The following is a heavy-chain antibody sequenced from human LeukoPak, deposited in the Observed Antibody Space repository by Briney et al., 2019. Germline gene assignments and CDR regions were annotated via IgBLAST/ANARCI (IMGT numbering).Heavy chain of an antibody. Sequence: GGSLRLSCAASGFTVSSNYMSWVRQAPGKGLEWVSVIYSGGSTYYADSVKGRFTISRHNSKNTLYLQMNSLRAEVTAVYYCARDLEGSLGSWGQGTLVTVSS. V-gene: IGHV3-53*04. CDR1: GFTVSSNY. J-gene: IGHJ4*02. CDR2: IYSGGST. CDR3: ARDLEGSLGS.